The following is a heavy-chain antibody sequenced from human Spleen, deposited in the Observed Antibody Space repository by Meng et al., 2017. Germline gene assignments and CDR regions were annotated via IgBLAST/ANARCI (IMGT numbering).Heavy chain of an antibody. CDR2: INHSGST. D-gene: IGHD4-11*01. CDR3: ARGPTTMAHDFDY. Sequence: QVQLPQWGAGLVWPSETLSLTCVVSGGSFSDYYWSWIRQPPGKGLEWIGEINHSGSTNYNPSLESRATISVDTSQNNLSLKLSSVTAADSAVYYCARGPTTMAHDFDYWGQGTLVTVSS. V-gene: IGHV4-34*01. J-gene: IGHJ4*02. CDR1: GGSFSDYY.